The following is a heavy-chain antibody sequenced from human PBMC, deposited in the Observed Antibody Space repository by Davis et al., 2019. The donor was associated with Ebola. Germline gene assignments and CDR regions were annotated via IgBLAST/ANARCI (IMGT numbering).Heavy chain of an antibody. J-gene: IGHJ6*04. CDR3: ARGWLRSGLDV. CDR1: GFTFSSNW. D-gene: IGHD5-12*01. CDR2: TNSDGSIT. V-gene: IGHV3-74*01. Sequence: PGGSLRLSCAASGFTFSSNWMHWVRQAPGKGLVWVSRTNSDGSITSYADSVKGRFTISRDNTKNTLYLQIYNLRAEDTAVYYCARGWLRSGLDVWGKGAAVIVSS.